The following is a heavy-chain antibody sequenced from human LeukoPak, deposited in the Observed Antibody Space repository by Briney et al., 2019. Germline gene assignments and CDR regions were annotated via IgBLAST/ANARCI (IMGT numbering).Heavy chain of an antibody. D-gene: IGHD2-15*01. CDR1: GGSISSYY. V-gene: IGHV4-59*12. CDR2: IYYSGSV. Sequence: SETLSLTCTVSGGSISSYYWSWIRQPPGKGLEWIGYIYYSGSVFYNPSLKSRVTISVDTSKNQFSLKLSSVTAADTAVYYCARDSKFYCSGGSCQGGMDVWGQGTTVTVSS. CDR3: ARDSKFYCSGGSCQGGMDV. J-gene: IGHJ6*02.